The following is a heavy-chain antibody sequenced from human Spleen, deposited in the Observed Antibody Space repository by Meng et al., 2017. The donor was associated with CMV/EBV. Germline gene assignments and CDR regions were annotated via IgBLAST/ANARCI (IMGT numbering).Heavy chain of an antibody. J-gene: IGHJ4*02. CDR2: IYYSGST. V-gene: IGHV4-30-4*08. CDR3: ARDRGYSYGPFDY. Sequence: SETLSLTCTVSGGSISSSSYYWGWIRQPPGKGLEWIGSIYYSGSTYYNPSLKSRVTISVDTSKNQFSLKLSSVTAADTAVYYCARDRGYSYGPFDYWGQGTLVTVSS. D-gene: IGHD5-18*01. CDR1: GGSISSSSYY.